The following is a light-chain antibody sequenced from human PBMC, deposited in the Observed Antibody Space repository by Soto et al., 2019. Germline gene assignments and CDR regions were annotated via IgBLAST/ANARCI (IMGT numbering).Light chain of an antibody. CDR1: SSNIGAGCN. Sequence: QSVLTQPPSVSGAPGQRDTISCTGSSSNIGAGCNVHWYQQVPGTAPKLLIYGDSNRPSGVPDRFSGSKSGTSASLAITGLQAEDEADYFCQASDGSLSGWLSGGGTKLTVL. CDR3: QASDGSLSGWL. V-gene: IGLV1-40*01. CDR2: GDS. J-gene: IGLJ3*02.